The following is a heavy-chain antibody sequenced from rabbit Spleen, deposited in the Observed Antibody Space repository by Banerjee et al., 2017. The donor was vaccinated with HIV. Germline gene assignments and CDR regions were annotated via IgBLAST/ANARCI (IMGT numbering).Heavy chain of an antibody. CDR1: GFSFSAVHW. Sequence: QSLEESGGDLVKPGASLTLTCTASGFSFSAVHWIYWVRQAPGKGLEWIGTVYAGSTGTIDYASWAKGRFTISKSSSTTVTLQMTSLTAADTATYFCARNLTGVIGWNFGGWGPGTLVTVS. V-gene: IGHV1S40*01. J-gene: IGHJ4*01. CDR3: ARNLTGVIGWNFGG. D-gene: IGHD1-1*01. CDR2: VYAGSTGTI.